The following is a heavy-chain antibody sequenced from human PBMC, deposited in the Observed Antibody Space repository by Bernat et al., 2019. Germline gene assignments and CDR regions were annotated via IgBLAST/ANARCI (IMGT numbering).Heavy chain of an antibody. CDR3: TKETKAAAKREAGPMGD. CDR2: IKSKADGGKT. V-gene: IGHV3-15*01. J-gene: IGHJ4*02. D-gene: IGHD6-13*01. Sequence: VQLVESGGGLIKPGGSLRLSCAASGLTFRNAWMNWVRQAPGKGLEWVGLIKSKADGGKTEYAAAVKDRFTLSREDSENKLYMQMNSLETEDTAVYYCTKETKAAAKREAGPMGDWGQGTLVTVSS. CDR1: GLTFRNAW.